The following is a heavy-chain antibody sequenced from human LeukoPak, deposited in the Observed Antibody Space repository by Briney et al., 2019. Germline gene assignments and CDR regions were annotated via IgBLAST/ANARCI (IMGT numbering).Heavy chain of an antibody. V-gene: IGHV3-21*01. CDR1: GSTFSSYS. Sequence: GGSLRLSCAASGSTFSSYSMNWVRQAPGKGLEWVSSISSSSSYIYYADSVKGRFTISRDNAKNSLYLQMNSLRAEDTAVYYCARDREGVVVPAANYIDYWGQGTLVTVSS. J-gene: IGHJ4*02. D-gene: IGHD2-2*01. CDR3: ARDREGVVVPAANYIDY. CDR2: ISSSSSYI.